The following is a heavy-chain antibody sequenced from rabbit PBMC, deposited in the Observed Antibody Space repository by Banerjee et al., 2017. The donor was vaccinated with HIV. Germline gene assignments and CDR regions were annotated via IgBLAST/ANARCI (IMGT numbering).Heavy chain of an antibody. D-gene: IGHD1-1*01. CDR2: IYNGDGST. Sequence: QEQLEESGGDLVKPEGSLTITCTASGFSFSSTYWVCWFRQAPGKGLEWIGCIYNGDGSTYYASWAKGRFTISKTSSTTVTLQMTSLTAADTATYFCASGYSDVYFNLWGQGTLVTVS. CDR3: ASGYSDVYFNL. CDR1: GFSFSSTYW. V-gene: IGHV1S45*01. J-gene: IGHJ4*01.